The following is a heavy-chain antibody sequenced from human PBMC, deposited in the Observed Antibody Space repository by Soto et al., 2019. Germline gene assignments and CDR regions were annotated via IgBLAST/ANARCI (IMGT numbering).Heavy chain of an antibody. D-gene: IGHD6-19*01. CDR1: GVTFSTYA. V-gene: IGHV3-23*01. J-gene: IGHJ4*02. CDR2: ISRSGGST. CDR3: AKGSASTYYFDS. Sequence: EVQLLESGGGLVQPGGSMRLSCAASGVTFSTYAMSWVRQAPGKGLEWVSAISRSGGSTYYADSVKVRFTVSRDNPENMLYLQMNSLRAEDTAVYFCAKGSASTYYFDSWGKGTLVTVSS.